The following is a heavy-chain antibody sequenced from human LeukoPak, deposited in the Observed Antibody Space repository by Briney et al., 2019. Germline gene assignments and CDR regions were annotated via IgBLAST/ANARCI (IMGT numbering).Heavy chain of an antibody. CDR1: GGSFSGYY. CDR3: ARGLRYFDSNAFDI. CDR2: INHSGST. V-gene: IGHV4-34*01. J-gene: IGHJ3*02. D-gene: IGHD3-9*01. Sequence: PSETLSLTCAVYGGSFSGYYWSWIRQPPGKGLEWIGEINHSGSTNYNPSLKSRVTISVDTSKNQFSLKLSSVTAADTAVYYCARGLRYFDSNAFDIWGQGTMVTVSS.